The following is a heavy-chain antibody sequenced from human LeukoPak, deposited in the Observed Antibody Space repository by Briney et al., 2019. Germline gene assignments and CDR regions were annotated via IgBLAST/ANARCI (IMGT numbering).Heavy chain of an antibody. CDR2: ISGSGGST. J-gene: IGHJ4*02. V-gene: IGHV3-23*01. CDR3: AKDFGDYYDSSGYYYVSY. Sequence: GGSPRLSCAASGFTFSSYAMSWVRQAPGKGLEWVSAISGSGGSTYCADSVKGRFTISRDNSKNTLYLQMNSLRAEDTAVYYCAKDFGDYYDSSGYYYVSYWGQGTLVTVSS. CDR1: GFTFSSYA. D-gene: IGHD3-22*01.